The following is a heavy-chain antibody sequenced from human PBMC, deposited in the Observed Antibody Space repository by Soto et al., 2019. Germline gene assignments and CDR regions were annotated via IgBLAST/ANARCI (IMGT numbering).Heavy chain of an antibody. Sequence: QVKLQESGPGLVKPSQTLSLSCTVSGGSIRSGGYYWSWIRQHPWKGLEWIGYIYYSGGTDYNPSLKSRVTMSLDTSKNQLSLRLTAVTAADTAVYFFATMHDYGDYAPFDNWGQGTLVTVAT. CDR1: GGSIRSGGYY. V-gene: IGHV4-31*03. CDR3: ATMHDYGDYAPFDN. D-gene: IGHD4-17*01. CDR2: IYYSGGT. J-gene: IGHJ4*02.